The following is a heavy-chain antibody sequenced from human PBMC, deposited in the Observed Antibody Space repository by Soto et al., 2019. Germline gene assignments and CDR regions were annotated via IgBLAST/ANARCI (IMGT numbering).Heavy chain of an antibody. CDR1: GFTFSSYA. J-gene: IGHJ3*02. Sequence: GGSLRLSCAASGFTFSSYAMSWVRQAPGKGLEWVSAISGSGGSTYYADSVKGRFTISRDNSKNTLYLQMNSLRAEDTAVYYCAKDLIRSMIVVVTSDAFDISGQGTMVTVSS. V-gene: IGHV3-23*01. CDR3: AKDLIRSMIVVVTSDAFDI. CDR2: ISGSGGST. D-gene: IGHD3-22*01.